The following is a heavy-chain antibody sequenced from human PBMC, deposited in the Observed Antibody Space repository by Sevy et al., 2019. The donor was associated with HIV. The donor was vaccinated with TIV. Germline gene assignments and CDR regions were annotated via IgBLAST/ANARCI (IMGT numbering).Heavy chain of an antibody. D-gene: IGHD2-21*01. CDR1: GFTFSDYY. J-gene: IGHJ4*02. V-gene: IGHV3-72*01. CDR3: ARVMRRILWWSLDS. CDR2: IRNKANSYTT. Sequence: GESLKISCAASGFTFSDYYMDWVRQAPGKGLEWVGRIRNKANSYTTEFAAFVKGRFTISRDDSKNSLYLQMHSLKTDDTAVYYCARVMRRILWWSLDSWGQGTLVTVSS.